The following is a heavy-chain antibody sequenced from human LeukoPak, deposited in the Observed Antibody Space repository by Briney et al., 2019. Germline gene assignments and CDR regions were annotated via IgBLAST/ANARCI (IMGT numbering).Heavy chain of an antibody. D-gene: IGHD1-7*01. CDR2: ISGSGGST. V-gene: IGHV3-23*01. J-gene: IGHJ4*02. CDR3: ARNQLELPPYFDY. CDR1: GFTFSSYA. Sequence: GGSLRLSCAASGFTFSSYAMSWVRQTPGKGLEWVSAISGSGGSTYYADSVKGRFTISRDNSKNTLYLRMNSLRAEDTAVYYCARNQLELPPYFDYWGQGTLVTVSS.